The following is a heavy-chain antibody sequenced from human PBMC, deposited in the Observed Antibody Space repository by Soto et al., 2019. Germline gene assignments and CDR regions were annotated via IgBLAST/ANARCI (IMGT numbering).Heavy chain of an antibody. CDR3: TRGRGEFTMARWYFDY. D-gene: IGHD3-10*01. V-gene: IGHV3-49*03. J-gene: IGHJ4*02. CDR1: GFTFVDYA. Sequence: GGSLRLSCTASGFTFVDYAMSWFRQAPGKGLEWVGFIRSKAYGGTTEYAASVKGRFTISRDDSKSIAYLQMNSLKTEDTAVYYCTRGRGEFTMARWYFDYWGQGTLVTVSS. CDR2: IRSKAYGGTT.